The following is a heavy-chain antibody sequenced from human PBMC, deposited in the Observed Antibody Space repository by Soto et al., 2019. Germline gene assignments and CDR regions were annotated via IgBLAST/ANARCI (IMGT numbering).Heavy chain of an antibody. Sequence: ASVKVSCEASGYTFTSYGISWVRQAPGQGLEWMGWISAYNGNTNYAQKLQGRVTMTTDTSTSTAYMELRSLRSDDTAAYYCARDTAIHYGMDVWGQGTTVTVSS. CDR3: ARDTAIHYGMDV. D-gene: IGHD5-18*01. V-gene: IGHV1-18*01. CDR1: GYTFTSYG. J-gene: IGHJ6*02. CDR2: ISAYNGNT.